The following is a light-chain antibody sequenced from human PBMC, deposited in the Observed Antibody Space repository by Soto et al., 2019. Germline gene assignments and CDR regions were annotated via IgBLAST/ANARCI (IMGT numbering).Light chain of an antibody. CDR3: QQGSNWYT. CDR1: QSVSRS. Sequence: EIVLTQSPATLSLSPGDRAVLSCRASQSVSRSLTWYQHKPGQAPRLLIYDASTRATGIPRRFSGSGSGTDFTLTISSLEPEDFAVYYCQQGSNWYTFGQGTKLEIK. J-gene: IGKJ2*01. CDR2: DAS. V-gene: IGKV3-11*01.